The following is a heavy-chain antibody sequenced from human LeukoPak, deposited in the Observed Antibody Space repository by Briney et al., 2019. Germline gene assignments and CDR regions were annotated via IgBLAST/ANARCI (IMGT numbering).Heavy chain of an antibody. J-gene: IGHJ6*02. Sequence: GGSLRLSCAASGFTFSSYAMSWVRQAPGKGLEWVSAISGSGGSTYYADSVKGRFTISRDNSKNTLYLQMNSLRAEDTAVYYCAKPLPPYSSGWYLGLYYYGMDVWGQGTTVTVSS. D-gene: IGHD6-19*01. CDR2: ISGSGGST. V-gene: IGHV3-23*01. CDR1: GFTFSSYA. CDR3: AKPLPPYSSGWYLGLYYYGMDV.